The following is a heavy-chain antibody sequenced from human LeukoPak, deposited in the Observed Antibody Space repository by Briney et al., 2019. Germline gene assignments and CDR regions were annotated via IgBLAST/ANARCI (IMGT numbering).Heavy chain of an antibody. Sequence: SETLSLTCTVSGGSISSYYWSWIRQPPGKGLEWIGDIYYSGSTNYNPSLKSRVTISVDTSKNQFSPKLSSVTAADTAVYYCARHMGLGYSYGYPYFDYWGQGTLVTVSS. D-gene: IGHD5-18*01. CDR3: ARHMGLGYSYGYPYFDY. V-gene: IGHV4-59*08. CDR2: IYYSGST. J-gene: IGHJ4*02. CDR1: GGSISSYY.